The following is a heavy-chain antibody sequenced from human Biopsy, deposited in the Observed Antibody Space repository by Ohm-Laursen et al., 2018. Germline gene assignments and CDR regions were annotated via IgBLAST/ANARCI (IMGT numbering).Heavy chain of an antibody. J-gene: IGHJ6*02. CDR1: GGAISTDGYY. CDR2: IYHSGIT. Sequence: SQTLSLTCAVSGGAISTDGYYWSWIRQHPGKGLEWIVYIYHSGITFSNPSLGSRITISVNTSANRFSLSPTSVTAADTAVYYCARVEGEQLINSGMDVWGQGTTVTVSS. D-gene: IGHD1-1*01. CDR3: ARVEGEQLINSGMDV. V-gene: IGHV4-31*11.